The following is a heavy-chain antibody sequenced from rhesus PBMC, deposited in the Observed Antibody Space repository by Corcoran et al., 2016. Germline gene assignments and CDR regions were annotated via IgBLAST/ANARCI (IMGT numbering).Heavy chain of an antibody. J-gene: IGHJ6*01. CDR2: ITYSGST. CDR3: ARYGVIAAAGDS. V-gene: IGHV4-122*02. CDR1: GGSIRSGYYY. D-gene: IGHD6-25*01. Sequence: QVQLQESGPGLVKPSETLSLTCAVSGGSIRSGYYYWSWIRQPPGKGLEWIGSITYSGSTSYNPSLKSRVTISRDTSKNQFSLKLSSVTAADTAVYYCARYGVIAAAGDSWGQGVVVTVSS.